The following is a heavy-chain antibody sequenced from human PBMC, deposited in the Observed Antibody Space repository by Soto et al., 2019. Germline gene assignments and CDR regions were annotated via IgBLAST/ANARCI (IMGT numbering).Heavy chain of an antibody. CDR2: TYYRSKWHN. J-gene: IGHJ6*02. CDR3: ARVSTNYYDSSGPTYYYGMDV. V-gene: IGHV6-1*01. CDR1: GDSAFSNTAA. Sequence: PSQTLSLTCAISGDSAFSNTAAWNWIRQSPSRGLEWLGRTYYRSKWHNDYAVSVKSRITINPDTSKNQFSLQLNSVTPEDTAVYYCARVSTNYYDSSGPTYYYGMDVWGQGTTVTVSS. D-gene: IGHD3-22*01.